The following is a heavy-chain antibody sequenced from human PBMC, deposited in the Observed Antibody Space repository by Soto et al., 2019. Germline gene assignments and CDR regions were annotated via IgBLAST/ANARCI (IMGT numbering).Heavy chain of an antibody. CDR3: ARDPWAADY. CDR2: IYSGGGT. Sequence: GGSLRLSCAASGFPVSTKYMSWVRQAPGKGLEWVSVIYSGGGTFYADSVRGRFTISRDNSKNTVNLQMNSLRAEDTAVYYCARDPWAADYWGQGTLVTVS. J-gene: IGHJ4*02. CDR1: GFPVSTKY. V-gene: IGHV3-66*01. D-gene: IGHD3-16*01.